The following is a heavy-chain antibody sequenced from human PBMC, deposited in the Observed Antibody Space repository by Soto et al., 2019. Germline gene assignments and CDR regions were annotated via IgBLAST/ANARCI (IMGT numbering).Heavy chain of an antibody. CDR3: AKDTPVTTSADFDY. V-gene: IGHV3-9*01. J-gene: IGHJ4*02. D-gene: IGHD4-17*01. CDR2: ISWNSGTT. CDR1: GFSFDDYA. Sequence: EVQLVESGGGLVQPGRSLRLSCAASGFSFDDYAMHWVRQAPGKGLEWVSGISWNSGTTGYADSVKGRFTVSRDNAKNSLYLQMNRLRAEDTAFYYCAKDTPVTTSADFDYWGQGTLVTVSS.